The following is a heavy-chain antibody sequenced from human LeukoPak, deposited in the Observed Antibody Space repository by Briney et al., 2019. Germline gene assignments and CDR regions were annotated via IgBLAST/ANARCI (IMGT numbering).Heavy chain of an antibody. CDR2: IIPIFGTA. CDR1: GGTFSSYA. CDR3: ARPTTVTAYDYYYMDV. J-gene: IGHJ6*03. Sequence: ASVKVSCKASGGTFSSYAISWVRQAPGQGLEWMGGIIPIFGTANYAQKFQGRVTITADKSTSTAYMELSSLRSEDTAVYYCARPTTVTAYDYYYMDVWGKGTTVTVSS. V-gene: IGHV1-69*06. D-gene: IGHD4-17*01.